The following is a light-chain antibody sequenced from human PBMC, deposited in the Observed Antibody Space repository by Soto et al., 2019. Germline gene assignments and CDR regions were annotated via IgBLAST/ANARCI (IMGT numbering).Light chain of an antibody. CDR2: AAS. V-gene: IGKV3-20*01. CDR1: RFVSNYY. Sequence: DIVLTQSPGTLSLSPGDRATLSCRTSRFVSNYYVAWYQQRPGQAPRLLIYAASSRATDIPDRFSGSGSGTDFTLTVIRLEPEDFAVYYCQHYADSPPVFTFGPGNKVEI. J-gene: IGKJ3*01. CDR3: QHYADSPPVFT.